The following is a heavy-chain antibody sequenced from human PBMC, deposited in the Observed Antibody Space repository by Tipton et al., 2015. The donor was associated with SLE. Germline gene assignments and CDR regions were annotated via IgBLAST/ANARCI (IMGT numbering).Heavy chain of an antibody. CDR1: GYTFNRFA. CDR3: VRAHCDVTTCSGGY. J-gene: IGHJ4*02. Sequence: QSGAEVKKPGASVKVSCKASGYTFNRFAMNWVRQAPGQGLEWMGWINTDTGNPTYAQGFIGRFVFSLDTSVRTAYLQISSLKAEDTAVYYCVRAHCDVTTCSGGYWGQRTLVTVSS. D-gene: IGHD3-10*02. CDR2: INTDTGNP. V-gene: IGHV7-4-1*02.